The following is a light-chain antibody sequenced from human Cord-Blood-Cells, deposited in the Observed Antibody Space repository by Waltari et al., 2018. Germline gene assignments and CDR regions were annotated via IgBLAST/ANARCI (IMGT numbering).Light chain of an antibody. J-gene: IGKJ1*01. CDR3: QQDGSSRT. CDR1: QSVSSSY. Sequence: EIVLTQSPGTLSLSPGERATLSCRASQSVSSSYLAWYQQKPGQAPRLLIYGASSSATGIPDRFSGSGAGTDFTFTISRLEPEDFAVYYCQQDGSSRTFGQGTKVEIK. V-gene: IGKV3-20*01. CDR2: GAS.